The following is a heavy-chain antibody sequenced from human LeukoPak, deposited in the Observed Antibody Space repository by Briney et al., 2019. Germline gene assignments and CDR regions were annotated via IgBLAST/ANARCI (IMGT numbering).Heavy chain of an antibody. V-gene: IGHV3-48*01. J-gene: IGHJ4*02. Sequence: GGSLRLSCAASGFTFSSYWMHWVRQAPGKGLEWVSYISSSSSTIYYADSVKGRFTISRDNAKNSLYLQMNSLRAEDTAVYYCAGGYYYGSGSYHDYWGQGTLVTVSS. CDR2: ISSSSSTI. D-gene: IGHD3-10*01. CDR3: AGGYYYGSGSYHDY. CDR1: GFTFSSYW.